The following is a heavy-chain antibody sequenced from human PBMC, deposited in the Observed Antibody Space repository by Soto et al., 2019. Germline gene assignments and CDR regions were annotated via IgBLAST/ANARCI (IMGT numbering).Heavy chain of an antibody. CDR3: ARVGPYSSSWNIAVAPKYYFDY. Sequence: QVQLQQWGAGLLMPSETLSLTCAVYGGSFSGYYWSWIRQPPGKGLEWIGEINHSGSTNYNPSLKSRVTISVDTSKNQFSLKLSSVTAADTAVYYCARVGPYSSSWNIAVAPKYYFDYWGQGTLVTVSS. CDR2: INHSGST. CDR1: GGSFSGYY. V-gene: IGHV4-34*01. D-gene: IGHD6-13*01. J-gene: IGHJ4*02.